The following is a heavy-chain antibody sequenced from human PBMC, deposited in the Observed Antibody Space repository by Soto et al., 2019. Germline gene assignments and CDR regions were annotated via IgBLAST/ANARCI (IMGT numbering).Heavy chain of an antibody. CDR3: ARAHYYDSSGYYYFFDY. J-gene: IGHJ4*02. CDR2: IIPIFGTA. V-gene: IGHV1-69*13. CDR1: GGTFSSYA. Sequence: SVKVSCKASGGTFSSYAISWVRQAPGQGLEWMGGIIPIFGTANYAQKFQGRVTITADESTSTAYMELSSLRSEDTAVYYCARAHYYDSSGYYYFFDYWGQGTLVTVSS. D-gene: IGHD3-22*01.